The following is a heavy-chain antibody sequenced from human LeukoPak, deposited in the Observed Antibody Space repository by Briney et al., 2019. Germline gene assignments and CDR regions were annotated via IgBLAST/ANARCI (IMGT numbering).Heavy chain of an antibody. Sequence: GESLKISCKGSGYSITSYWIGWVRQMPGKGLEWMGIIYPGDSDTRYSPSFQGQVTISADKSISTAYLQWSSLKASDTAMYYCARPVAAASDAFDIWGQGTMVTVSS. V-gene: IGHV5-51*01. CDR3: ARPVAAASDAFDI. J-gene: IGHJ3*02. CDR2: IYPGDSDT. CDR1: GYSITSYW. D-gene: IGHD6-13*01.